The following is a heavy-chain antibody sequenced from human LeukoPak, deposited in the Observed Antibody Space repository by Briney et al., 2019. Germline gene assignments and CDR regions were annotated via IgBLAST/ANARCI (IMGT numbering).Heavy chain of an antibody. CDR1: GFTFNNAW. CDR2: IKSKTDGGTT. V-gene: IGHV3-15*01. D-gene: IGHD3-3*01. CDR3: TTNVQEWLFGVVSDY. J-gene: IGHJ4*02. Sequence: PGGSLRLSCAASGFTFNNAWMSWVRQAPGRGLEWVGRIKSKTDGGTTDYAAPVKGRFTISRDDSKNTLYLQMNSLKTEDTAVYYCTTNVQEWLFGVVSDYWGQGTLVTVSS.